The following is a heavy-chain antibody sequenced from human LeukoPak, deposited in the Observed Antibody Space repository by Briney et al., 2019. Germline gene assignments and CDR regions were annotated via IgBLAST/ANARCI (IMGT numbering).Heavy chain of an antibody. CDR3: ARHTEDIVGKIDY. CDR1: GGSISSYY. Sequence: SETLSLTCTVSGGSISSYYWSWIRQPPGKGLEWIGYIYYSGSTNYNPSLKSRVTISVDTSKNQFSLNLSSVTAADTAVYYCARHTEDIVGKIDYWGQGTLVTVSS. CDR2: IYYSGST. D-gene: IGHD1-26*01. J-gene: IGHJ4*02. V-gene: IGHV4-59*08.